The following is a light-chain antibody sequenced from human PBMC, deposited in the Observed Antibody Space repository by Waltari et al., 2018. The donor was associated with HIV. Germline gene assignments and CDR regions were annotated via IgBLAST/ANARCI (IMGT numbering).Light chain of an antibody. CDR2: GAY. CDR1: QSVGSS. Sequence: DIVMTQSPATLSVSPGGRATVYCRASQSVGSSLVRYQHKPGQAPRLLIYGAYTRATGIPARCSGSGAGTEFTLTNNSLESEDYAVYYCQQYKAGPRTFGQGTKVEVK. CDR3: QQYKAGPRT. V-gene: IGKV3-15*01. J-gene: IGKJ1*01.